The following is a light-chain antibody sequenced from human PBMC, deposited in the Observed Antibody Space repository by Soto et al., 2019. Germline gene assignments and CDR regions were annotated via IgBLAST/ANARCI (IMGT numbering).Light chain of an antibody. CDR1: QSVRPN. J-gene: IGKJ4*01. CDR3: QQYNNWPPLA. Sequence: EVVVTQSPATLSVSLGGRATLSCRASQSVRPNLAWYQQKPGQAPRLLIYAEATRATGTPARLSGSGSGTEFSLTLTSQQSEDFAVYYCQQYNNWPPLAFFGGTKVEIK. CDR2: AEA. V-gene: IGKV3-15*01.